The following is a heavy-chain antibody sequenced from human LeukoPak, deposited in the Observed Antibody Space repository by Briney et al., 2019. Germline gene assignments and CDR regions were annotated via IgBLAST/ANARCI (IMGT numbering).Heavy chain of an antibody. CDR3: ARRSHCSSTSCPRGHYYYYYMGV. D-gene: IGHD2-2*01. J-gene: IGHJ6*03. CDR2: IYYSGST. Sequence: PSETLSLTCTVSGGSISSSSYYWGWIRQPPGKGLEWIGSIYYSGSTYYNPSLKSRVTISVDTSKNQFSLKLSSVTAADTAVYYCARRSHCSSTSCPRGHYYYYYMGVWGKGTTVTVSS. CDR1: GGSISSSSYY. V-gene: IGHV4-39*01.